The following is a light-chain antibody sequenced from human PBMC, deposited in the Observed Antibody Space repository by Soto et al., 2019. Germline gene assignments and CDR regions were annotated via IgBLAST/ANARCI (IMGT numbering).Light chain of an antibody. Sequence: QSALTQPASVSGSPGQSITISCTGTSSDVGGSNYVSWYQQHPGKAPKLMIYDVTYRPSGVSNRFSGSKSGKTASLTISGLQAEDEADYYCSSYTTSSILGYVFGTGTKVTRP. CDR2: DVT. CDR3: SSYTTSSILGYV. J-gene: IGLJ1*01. CDR1: SSDVGGSNY. V-gene: IGLV2-14*03.